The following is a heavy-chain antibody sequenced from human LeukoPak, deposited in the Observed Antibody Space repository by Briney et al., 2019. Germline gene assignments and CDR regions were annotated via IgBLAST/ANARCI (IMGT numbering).Heavy chain of an antibody. CDR2: IYYSGST. CDR1: GGSISSYY. J-gene: IGHJ3*02. Sequence: SETLSLTCTVSGGSISSYYWSWIRQPPGKGLGWIGYIYYSGSTNYNPSLKSRVTISVDTSKNQFSLKLSSVTAADTAVYYCARIAVALPKGAFDIWGQGTMVTVSS. CDR3: ARIAVALPKGAFDI. D-gene: IGHD6-19*01. V-gene: IGHV4-59*01.